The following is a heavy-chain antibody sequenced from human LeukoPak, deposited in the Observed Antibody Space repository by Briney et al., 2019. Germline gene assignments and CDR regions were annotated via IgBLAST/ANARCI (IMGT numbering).Heavy chain of an antibody. D-gene: IGHD6-13*01. CDR3: VRVVRGSSWAIDY. CDR2: IYYSGST. Sequence: SETLSLTCTVSGGSISSYYWSWIRQPPGEGLEWIGYIYYSGSTNYNPSLKSRVTISVDTSKNQFSLKLSSVTAADTAVYYCVRVVRGSSWAIDYWGQGTLVTVSS. V-gene: IGHV4-59*01. CDR1: GGSISSYY. J-gene: IGHJ4*02.